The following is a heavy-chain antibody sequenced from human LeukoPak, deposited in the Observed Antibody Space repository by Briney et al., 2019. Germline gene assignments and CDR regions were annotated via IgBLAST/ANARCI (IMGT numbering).Heavy chain of an antibody. CDR3: AKDDMTTVTTSFDY. Sequence: GGSLRLSCAASGFTFSTYWMTWVRQAPGKGLEWVANIKQDGSEKYYVDSVKGRFTISRDNAKNSLYLQMNGLRAEDTAVYYCAKDDMTTVTTSFDYWGQGTLVTVSS. CDR1: GFTFSTYW. V-gene: IGHV3-7*01. CDR2: IKQDGSEK. D-gene: IGHD4-17*01. J-gene: IGHJ4*02.